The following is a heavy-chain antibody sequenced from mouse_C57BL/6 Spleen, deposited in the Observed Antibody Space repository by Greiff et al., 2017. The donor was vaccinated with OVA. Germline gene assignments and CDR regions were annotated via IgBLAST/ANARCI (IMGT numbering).Heavy chain of an antibody. V-gene: IGHV5-17*01. D-gene: IGHD2-3*01. J-gene: IGHJ4*01. Sequence: EVQVVESGGGLVKPGGSLKLSCAASGFTFSDYGMHWVRQAPEKGLEWVAYISSGSSTIYYADTVKGRFTISRDNAKNTLFLQMTSLRSEDTAMYYCARDDGYPYYYAMDYWGQVTSVTVSS. CDR3: ARDDGYPYYYAMDY. CDR1: GFTFSDYG. CDR2: ISSGSSTI.